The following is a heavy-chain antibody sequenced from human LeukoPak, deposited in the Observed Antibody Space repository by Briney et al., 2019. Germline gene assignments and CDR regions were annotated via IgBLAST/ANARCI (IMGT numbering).Heavy chain of an antibody. J-gene: IGHJ4*02. CDR1: GFIVSSKY. V-gene: IGHV3-66*01. Sequence: GGSLRLSCAASGFIVSSKYMSWVRQAPGKGLEWVSVIYSGGSTHYADSVKGRFTISRDNSKNMLYLQMNSLRAEDTAVYYCAKVLSGGDCYSKRCGYFDYWGQGTLVTVSS. CDR3: AKVLSGGDCYSKRCGYFDY. D-gene: IGHD2-21*02. CDR2: IYSGGST.